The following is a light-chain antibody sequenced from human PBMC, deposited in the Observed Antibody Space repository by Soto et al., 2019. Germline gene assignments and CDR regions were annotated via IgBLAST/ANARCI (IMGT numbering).Light chain of an antibody. CDR2: AAS. J-gene: IGKJ4*01. CDR1: QGISRY. CDR3: QQLNTFPVT. Sequence: IQLTQSQSSLSSSVGDSVTITCRASQGISRYLSWYQQKPGRAPKLLISAASTLQSGVPARFSGSGSGTDFTLSITSLQPEDFATYYCQQLNTFPVTFGGGTKAEI. V-gene: IGKV1-9*01.